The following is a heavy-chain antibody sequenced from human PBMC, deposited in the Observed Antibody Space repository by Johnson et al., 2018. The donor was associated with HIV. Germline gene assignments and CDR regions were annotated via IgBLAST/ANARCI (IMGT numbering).Heavy chain of an antibody. CDR3: AKDQSWIGTGHDTFDI. D-gene: IGHD1-1*01. CDR2: IGTAGDT. J-gene: IGHJ3*02. Sequence: EVQLVESGGGLVQPGGSLRLSCAASGFTFSSYDMHWVRQATGKGLEWVSAIGTAGDTYYPGSVKGRFTISRDNAKNTLYLQMSSLGAEDTAVYYCAKDQSWIGTGHDTFDIWGQG. V-gene: IGHV3-13*01. CDR1: GFTFSSYD.